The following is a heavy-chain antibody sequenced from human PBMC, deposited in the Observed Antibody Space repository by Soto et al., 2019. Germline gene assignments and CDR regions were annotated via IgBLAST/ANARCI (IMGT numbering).Heavy chain of an antibody. CDR3: ARGGRYCSGGSCYYAFDI. V-gene: IGHV1-69*01. D-gene: IGHD2-15*01. J-gene: IGHJ3*02. Sequence: QVQLVQSGAGVKKPGSSVKVSCRASGGTFSSYAISWVRQAPGQGLEWMGGLIPSVGTANSAQKVQGRVTITAAESTSTAYMGLSSLRSEDTAGYYWARGGRYCSGGSCYYAFDIWGQGRMVTVSS. CDR1: GGTFSSYA. CDR2: LIPSVGTA.